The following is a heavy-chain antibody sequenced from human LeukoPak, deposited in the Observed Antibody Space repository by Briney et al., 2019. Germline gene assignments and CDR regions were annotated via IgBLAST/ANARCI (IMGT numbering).Heavy chain of an antibody. CDR1: GFTFSIFS. CDR3: AKDGLCPSVCPTKIDVAGYVEA. D-gene: IGHD6-19*01. Sequence: GGSLRLSCAASGFTFSIFSMSWVRQAPGKGLEWVSIIHHNGGTTYYTEFEKGRFTNSRDNSNNPVYLQKNSLKAEDTAIYYCAKDGLCPSVCPTKIDVAGYVEAWGQGTLVTVSS. V-gene: IGHV3-23*01. CDR2: IHHNGGTT. J-gene: IGHJ5*02.